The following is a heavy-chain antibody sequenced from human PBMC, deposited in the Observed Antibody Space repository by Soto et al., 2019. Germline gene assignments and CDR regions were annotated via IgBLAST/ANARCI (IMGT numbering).Heavy chain of an antibody. J-gene: IGHJ6*02. V-gene: IGHV1-69*01. CDR2: IMPLLNTA. Sequence: QEQLVQSGAEVQKPGSSVNVSCKASGGTFNNYAVSWVRQSPGQGRAWVGDIMPLLNTANHAQKFQGRVTMTADESTSTVYMELSSLRSDDTAIYYCASGKPATFGGVTVFYFYGMDVWGQGTTVTVSS. CDR3: ASGKPATFGGVTVFYFYGMDV. D-gene: IGHD3-16*02. CDR1: GGTFNNYA.